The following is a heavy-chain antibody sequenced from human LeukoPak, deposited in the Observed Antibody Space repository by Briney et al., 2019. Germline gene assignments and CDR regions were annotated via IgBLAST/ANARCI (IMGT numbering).Heavy chain of an antibody. V-gene: IGHV1-2*02. D-gene: IGHD3-3*01. J-gene: IGHJ5*02. CDR2: INPNSGGT. CDR1: GYTFTGYY. Sequence: ASVKVSCKASGYTFTGYYMHWVRQAPGQGLEWMGWINPNSGGTNYAQKFQGRVTMTRDTSTSTAYMELSRLRSDDTAVYYCARGVTYYDFWSGYRNWFDPWGQGTLVTVSS. CDR3: ARGVTYYDFWSGYRNWFDP.